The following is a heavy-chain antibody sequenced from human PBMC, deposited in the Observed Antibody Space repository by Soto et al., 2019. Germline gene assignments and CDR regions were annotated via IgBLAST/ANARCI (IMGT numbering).Heavy chain of an antibody. J-gene: IGHJ5*02. Sequence: QVQLQESGPGLVKPSQTLSLTCTVSGGSISDGYYWSWIRQHPGKGLEWIWSFSDSGSTSYNPSLKSRLTISVDTSKNQFSLNLSSVTAADTAVYYCARRDRSGYSYWLDTWGQGTLVTVSS. CDR1: GGSISDGYY. D-gene: IGHD3-22*01. V-gene: IGHV4-31*03. CDR3: ARRDRSGYSYWLDT. CDR2: FSDSGST.